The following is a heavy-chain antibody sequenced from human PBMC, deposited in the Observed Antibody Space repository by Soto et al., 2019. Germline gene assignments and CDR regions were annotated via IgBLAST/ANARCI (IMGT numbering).Heavy chain of an antibody. J-gene: IGHJ4*02. CDR3: ARHGQGFWSGYPR. CDR2: SYYSGST. Sequence: QVQLQESGPGLVKPSQTLSLTCTVSGGSISSGGYYWSWIRQHPGKGLEWIGYSYYSGSTYYNPSLKSRVTISVDTSKNQLSLKLSSVTAADTALYYWARHGQGFWSGYPRWGQGALVTVSS. D-gene: IGHD3-3*01. CDR1: GGSISSGGYY. V-gene: IGHV4-31*03.